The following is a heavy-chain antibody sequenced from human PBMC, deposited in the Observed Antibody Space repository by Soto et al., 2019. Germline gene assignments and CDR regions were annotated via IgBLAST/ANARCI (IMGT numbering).Heavy chain of an antibody. CDR3: AKDLLRPYSYGPYYYDYGMDV. CDR1: GFTFSSYG. V-gene: IGHV3-30*18. CDR2: ISYDGSNK. D-gene: IGHD5-18*01. J-gene: IGHJ6*02. Sequence: QVQLVESGGGVVQPGRSLRLSCAASGFTFSSYGMHWVRQAPGKGLEWVAVISYDGSNKYYADSVKGRFTISRDNSKNTLYLQMNSLRAEDTAVYYCAKDLLRPYSYGPYYYDYGMDVWGQGTTVTVSS.